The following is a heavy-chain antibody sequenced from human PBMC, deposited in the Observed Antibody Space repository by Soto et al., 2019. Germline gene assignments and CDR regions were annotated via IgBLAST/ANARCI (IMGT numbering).Heavy chain of an antibody. CDR1: GFTFSSYS. CDR3: ARTRYGMDV. V-gene: IGHV3-48*01. CDR2: ISSSSTI. Sequence: GGSLRLSCAASGFTFSSYSMNWVRQAPGKGLEWVSYISSSSTIYYADSVKGRFTISRDNAKNSLYLQMNSLRAEDTAVYYCARTRYGMDVWGQGTTVTVSS. J-gene: IGHJ6*02.